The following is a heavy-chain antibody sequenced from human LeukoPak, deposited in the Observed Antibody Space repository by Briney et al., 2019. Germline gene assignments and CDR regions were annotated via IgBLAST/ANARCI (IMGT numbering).Heavy chain of an antibody. CDR2: TYYRSTWYN. V-gene: IGHV6-1*01. J-gene: IGHJ6*02. Sequence: SQTLSLTCATSGDSVSSNSVTWNWIRQSPSRGLEWLGRTYYRSTWYNDYAVSVRGRITVNPDTSKNQFSLKLSSVTAADTAVYYCARPQRDYYYGMDVWGQGTTVTVSS. D-gene: IGHD6-25*01. CDR3: ARPQRDYYYGMDV. CDR1: GDSVSSNSVT.